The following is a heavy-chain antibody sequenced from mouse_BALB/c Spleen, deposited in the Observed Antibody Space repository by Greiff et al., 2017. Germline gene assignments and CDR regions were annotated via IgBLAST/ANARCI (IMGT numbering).Heavy chain of an antibody. J-gene: IGHJ3*01. Sequence: EVQLQESGGGLVQPGGSMKLSCVASGFTFSNYWMNWVRQSPEKGLEWVAEIRLKSNNYATHYAESVKGRFTISRDDSKSSVYLQMNNLRAEDTGIYYCTAICYEAYWGQGTLVTVSA. CDR3: TAICYEAY. CDR1: GFTFSNYW. V-gene: IGHV6-6*02. D-gene: IGHD2-4*01. CDR2: IRLKSNNYAT.